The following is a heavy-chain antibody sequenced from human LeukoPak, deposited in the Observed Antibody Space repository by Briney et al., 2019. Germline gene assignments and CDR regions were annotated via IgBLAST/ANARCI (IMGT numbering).Heavy chain of an antibody. Sequence: PGGSLRLSCAASGFTFSSYGMHWVRQAPGKGLEWVAFIRYDGSNKYYADSVKGRFTISRDNSKNTLYLQMNSLRAEDTAVYYCAKDKITMTFPDAFDIWGQGTMVTVSS. D-gene: IGHD3-22*01. CDR1: GFTFSSYG. J-gene: IGHJ3*02. V-gene: IGHV3-30*02. CDR2: IRYDGSNK. CDR3: AKDKITMTFPDAFDI.